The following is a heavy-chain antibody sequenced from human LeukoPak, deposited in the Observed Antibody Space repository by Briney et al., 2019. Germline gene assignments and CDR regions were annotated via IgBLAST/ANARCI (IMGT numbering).Heavy chain of an antibody. J-gene: IGHJ4*02. CDR3: VRDAGTRLKYSYGYGDY. V-gene: IGHV3-30*02. CDR1: GFTFSDYS. CDR2: IRYDGNNK. D-gene: IGHD5-18*01. Sequence: PGGSLRLSCAASGFTFSDYSMHWVRQAPGKGLNWVAFIRYDGNNKYYADSVKGRFTISRDNAKNSLYLQMSSLRAEDTAVYYCVRDAGTRLKYSYGYGDYWGQGILVTVSS.